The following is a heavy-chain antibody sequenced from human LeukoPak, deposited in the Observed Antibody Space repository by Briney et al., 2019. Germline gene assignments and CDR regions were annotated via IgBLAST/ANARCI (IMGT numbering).Heavy chain of an antibody. Sequence: GGSLRLSCAASGFTSSSYWMHWVRQAPGKGLVWVSRINSDGSSTSYADSVKGRFTISRDNAKNTLYLQMNSLRAEDTAVYYCARVGGSYTFDYWGQGTLVTVSS. CDR1: GFTSSSYW. CDR3: ARVGGSYTFDY. CDR2: INSDGSST. D-gene: IGHD1-26*01. J-gene: IGHJ4*02. V-gene: IGHV3-74*01.